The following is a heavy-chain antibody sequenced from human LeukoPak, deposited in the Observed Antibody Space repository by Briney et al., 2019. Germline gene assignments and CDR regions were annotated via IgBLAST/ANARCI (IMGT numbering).Heavy chain of an antibody. Sequence: SETLSLTCTVSGGSISGDYWSWIRQPPGKGLEWIGFIYYSGSTNYNPSLRSRVTIAVDTSKNQFSLRLSSVTAADTAVYYCARDRGSGGGSDFWGQGTLVTVSS. D-gene: IGHD3-10*01. CDR3: ARDRGSGGGSDF. CDR2: IYYSGST. V-gene: IGHV4-59*01. CDR1: GGSISGDY. J-gene: IGHJ4*02.